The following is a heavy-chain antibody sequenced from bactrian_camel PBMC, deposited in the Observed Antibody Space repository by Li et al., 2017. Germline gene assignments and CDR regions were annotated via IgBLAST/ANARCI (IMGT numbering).Heavy chain of an antibody. CDR2: ILTHGAA. CDR1: RYTHRSC. D-gene: IGHD4*01. V-gene: IGHV3S60*01. Sequence: VRLVESGGGSVQVVGSLRLSCEASRYTHRSCMGWFRQAPGNECEVVSAILTHGAAYYADAVKGRFTTSHDSAENTMYLQMNDLKPEDTAMYYCAAVRGADYSLSTACSRGQGTQVTVS. J-gene: IGHJ4*01. CDR3: AAVRGADYSLSTACS.